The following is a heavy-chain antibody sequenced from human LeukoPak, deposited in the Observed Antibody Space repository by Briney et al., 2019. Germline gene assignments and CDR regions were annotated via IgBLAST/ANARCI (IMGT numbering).Heavy chain of an antibody. CDR1: GGSISSYY. D-gene: IGHD2-2*01. CDR3: ARLNYAMSY. J-gene: IGHJ4*02. Sequence: PSETLSLTCTVSGGSISSYYWSWIRQPPGKGLEWVGYIYYSGSTNYNPSLKSRVTISIDTSKNQFSLKLSSVTAADTAVYYCARLNYAMSYWGQGTLVTVSS. V-gene: IGHV4-59*01. CDR2: IYYSGST.